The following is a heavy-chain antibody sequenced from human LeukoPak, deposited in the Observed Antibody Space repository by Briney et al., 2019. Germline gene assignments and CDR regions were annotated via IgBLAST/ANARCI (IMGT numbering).Heavy chain of an antibody. J-gene: IGHJ4*02. V-gene: IGHV3-30-3*01. CDR1: GFTFSSYA. CDR3: ARDFGGSGSV. Sequence: PGGSLRLSCAASGFTFSSYAMHWVRQAPGKGLEWVAVISYDGSNKYYADSVKGRFTISRDNSKNTLYLQMNSLRAEDTAVYYCARDFGGSGSVWGQGTLVTVSS. D-gene: IGHD3-10*01. CDR2: ISYDGSNK.